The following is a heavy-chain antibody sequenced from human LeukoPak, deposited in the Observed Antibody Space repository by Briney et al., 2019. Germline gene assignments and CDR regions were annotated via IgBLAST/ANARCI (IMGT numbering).Heavy chain of an antibody. D-gene: IGHD1-26*01. Sequence: PSETLSLTCTVSGGSISSRSYYWGWIRQPPGKGLEWIGSIYYSGSTYYNPSLKSRVTISVDTSKNQFSLKLSSVTAADTAVYYCARAGGSYYAYYFDYWGQGTLVTVSS. J-gene: IGHJ4*02. CDR2: IYYSGST. V-gene: IGHV4-39*07. CDR1: GGSISSRSYY. CDR3: ARAGGSYYAYYFDY.